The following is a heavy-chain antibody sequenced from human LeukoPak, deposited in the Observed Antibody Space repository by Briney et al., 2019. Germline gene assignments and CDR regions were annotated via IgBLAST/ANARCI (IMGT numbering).Heavy chain of an antibody. J-gene: IGHJ3*02. D-gene: IGHD3-9*01. CDR3: ARDDSADDNAFDI. CDR1: GFTLSSYG. V-gene: IGHV3-33*01. Sequence: VGTLRLSCAASGFTLSSYGMHWVRQAPGKGLEWVAVIWSQGNTKKYADSVEGRFTISRDNSKNTLYLEMDTLRAEDTALYYCARDDSADDNAFDIWGQGTMVTVSS. CDR2: IWSQGNTK.